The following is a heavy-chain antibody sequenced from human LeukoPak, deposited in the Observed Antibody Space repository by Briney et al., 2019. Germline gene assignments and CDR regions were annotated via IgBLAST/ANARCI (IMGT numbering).Heavy chain of an antibody. CDR1: GFTFGDYA. CDR3: TRVGGTLGDDAFDN. CDR2: IRSKAYGGTT. D-gene: IGHD4-23*01. J-gene: IGHJ3*02. V-gene: IGHV3-49*04. Sequence: GGSLRLSCTASGFTFGDYAMSWVRQAPGKGLEWVGFIRSKAYGGTTEYAASVKGRFTISRDDSKSIAYLQMNSLKTEDTAVYYCTRVGGTLGDDAFDNWGQGTMVTVSS.